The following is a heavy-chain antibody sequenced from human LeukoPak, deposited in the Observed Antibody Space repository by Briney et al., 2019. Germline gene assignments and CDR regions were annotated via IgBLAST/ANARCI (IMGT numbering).Heavy chain of an antibody. J-gene: IGHJ4*02. D-gene: IGHD6-13*01. CDR3: PRGQQLDLHYFDY. V-gene: IGHV1-69*05. CDR1: GGTFSSYA. CDR2: IIPIFGTA. Sequence: GSSVKLSCKASGGTFSSYAISWVRQAPGQGLEWMGGIIPIFGTANYAQKFQGRVTITTDESTSTAYMELSSLRSEDTTVYYCPRGQQLDLHYFDYWGQGTLGTVSS.